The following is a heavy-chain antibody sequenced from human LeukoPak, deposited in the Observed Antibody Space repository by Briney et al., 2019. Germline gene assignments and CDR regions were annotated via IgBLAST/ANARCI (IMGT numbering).Heavy chain of an antibody. V-gene: IGHV3-23*01. D-gene: IGHD2-15*01. J-gene: IGHJ4*02. CDR1: GFTFSSYA. CDR2: ISGSGGST. CDR3: AREVVVVASTHRYFDY. Sequence: PGGSLRLSCAASGFTFSSYAMSWVRQAPGKGLEWVSAISGSGGSTYYADSVKGRFTISRDNSKNTLYLQMNSLRAEDTAVYHCAREVVVVASTHRYFDYWGQGTRITVSS.